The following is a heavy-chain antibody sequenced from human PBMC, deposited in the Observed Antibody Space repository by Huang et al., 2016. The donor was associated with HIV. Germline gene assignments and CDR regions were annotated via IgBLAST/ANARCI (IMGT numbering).Heavy chain of an antibody. Sequence: QVQLEQWGARLLKPSETLSLTCAVYGESLSDFFWSWIRQPPGKGLEWIGEIKQSGRTNYNPSLKSRVTIAVDTSKRQFSLKLKSVTAADTSMYYCARGRGSSWSLFDTWGQGSLVTVFS. V-gene: IGHV4-34*02. D-gene: IGHD6-13*01. CDR2: IKQSGRT. CDR1: GESLSDFF. J-gene: IGHJ4*02. CDR3: ARGRGSSWSLFDT.